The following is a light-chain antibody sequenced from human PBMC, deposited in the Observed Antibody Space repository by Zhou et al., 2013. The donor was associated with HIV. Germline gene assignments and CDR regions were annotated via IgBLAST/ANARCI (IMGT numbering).Light chain of an antibody. V-gene: IGKV1-27*01. CDR3: QKYNSAPLT. J-gene: IGKJ3*01. CDR2: AAS. Sequence: DIQMTQSPSSVSASVGDRITITCRSSQGISTWLAWYQQKPGKSPKLLIYAASTLQSGVPSRFSGSGSGTDFTLTISSLQPEDVATYYCQKYNSAPLTFGPGTKVDIK. CDR1: QGISTW.